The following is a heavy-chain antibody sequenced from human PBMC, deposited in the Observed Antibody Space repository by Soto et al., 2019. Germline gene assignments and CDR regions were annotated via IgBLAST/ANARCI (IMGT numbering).Heavy chain of an antibody. Sequence: QVQLQESGPGLVKPSETLSLTCTVSGGSISSYYWSWIRQPPGKGLEWIGYIYYSGSTNYNPSLKSRVTISVDTSKNQFSLKLSSVTAADTAVYYCARHGTTVTTALDYWGQGTLVTVSS. CDR2: IYYSGST. D-gene: IGHD4-17*01. V-gene: IGHV4-59*08. CDR1: GGSISSYY. J-gene: IGHJ4*02. CDR3: ARHGTTVTTALDY.